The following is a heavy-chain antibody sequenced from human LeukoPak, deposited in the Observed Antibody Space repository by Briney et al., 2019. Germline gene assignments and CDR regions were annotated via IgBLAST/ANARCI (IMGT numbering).Heavy chain of an antibody. J-gene: IGHJ4*02. D-gene: IGHD3-22*01. CDR3: ARNDSSGYFDY. V-gene: IGHV4-61*02. Sequence: SETLSLTCTVSGGSISSGSYYWSWIRQPAGKGLEWIGRIYTSGSTNYNPSLKSRVTISVDTSKNQFSLKLSSVTAADTAVYYCARNDSSGYFDYWGQGTLVTVSS. CDR1: GGSISSGSYY. CDR2: IYTSGST.